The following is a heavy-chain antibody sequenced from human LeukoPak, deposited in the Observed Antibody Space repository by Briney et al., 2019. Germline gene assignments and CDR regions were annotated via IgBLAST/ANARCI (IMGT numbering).Heavy chain of an antibody. CDR2: INPSGGST. J-gene: IGHJ1*01. D-gene: IGHD2-21*01. CDR1: GYSLTTYY. Sequence: ASVKVSCKASGYSLTTYYMHWVRQAPGQGLEWMAIINPSGGSTNYAQKFQGRVTMTRDTPTNTVYMEMSSLRIEDSAVYYCARDSSEFRSLIPHWGQGTLVTVS. CDR3: ARDSSEFRSLIPH. V-gene: IGHV1-46*01.